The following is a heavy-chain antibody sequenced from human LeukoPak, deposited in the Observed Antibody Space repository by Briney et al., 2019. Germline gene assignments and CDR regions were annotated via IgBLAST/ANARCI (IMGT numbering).Heavy chain of an antibody. CDR2: IYHSGST. CDR3: ARDYGDGSYYYYMDV. V-gene: IGHV4-38-2*02. J-gene: IGHJ6*03. Sequence: SETLSLTCTVSGYSISSGYYWGWIRQPPGKGLEWIGSIYHSGSTYYNPSLKSRVTISVDTSKNQFSLKLSSVTAADTAVYYCARDYGDGSYYYYMDVWGKGTTVTVSS. CDR1: GYSISSGYY. D-gene: IGHD5-18*01.